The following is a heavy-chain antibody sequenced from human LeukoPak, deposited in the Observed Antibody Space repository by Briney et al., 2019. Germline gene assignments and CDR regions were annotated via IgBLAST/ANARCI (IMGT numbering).Heavy chain of an antibody. J-gene: IGHJ5*02. CDR1: GFTFSNYD. D-gene: IGHD2-15*01. CDR3: ARQMSVFGGGDWLDP. V-gene: IGHV3-33*01. CDR2: IWSDGSNE. Sequence: GGSLRLSCAASGFTFSNYDMHWVRQAPGKGLEWMAVIWSDGSNEYSTDSLKGRFTISRDNSKNTLYLQMNSLRAEDTAVYYCARQMSVFGGGDWLDPWGQGTLVTVSS.